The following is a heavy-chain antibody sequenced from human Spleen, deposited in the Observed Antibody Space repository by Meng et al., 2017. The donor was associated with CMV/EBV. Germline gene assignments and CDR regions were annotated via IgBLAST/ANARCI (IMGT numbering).Heavy chain of an antibody. CDR3: AKDYKYYDFWSGYIY. J-gene: IGHJ4*02. D-gene: IGHD3-3*01. Sequence: GGSLRLSCAASGFTFSSYAMSWVRQAPGKGLEWVANIKLDGREKYYVDSVKGRFTISRDNAKNSLYLQMNSLRAEDTAVYYCAKDYKYYDFWSGYIYWGQGTLVTVSS. CDR1: GFTFSSYA. V-gene: IGHV3-7*03. CDR2: IKLDGREK.